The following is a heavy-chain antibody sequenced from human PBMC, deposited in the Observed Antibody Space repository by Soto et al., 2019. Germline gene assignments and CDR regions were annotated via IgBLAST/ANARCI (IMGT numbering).Heavy chain of an antibody. CDR3: ARVDSSEALEWEYYYMDV. D-gene: IGHD3-3*01. V-gene: IGHV1-46*03. CDR1: GYTFTSYY. J-gene: IGHJ6*03. Sequence: GASVKVSCKASGYTFTSYYMHWVRQAPGQGLEWMGIINPSGGSTSYAQKFQGRVTMTRDTSTSTVYMELSSLRSEDTAVYYCARVDSSEALEWEYYYMDVWGKGTTVTVSS. CDR2: INPSGGST.